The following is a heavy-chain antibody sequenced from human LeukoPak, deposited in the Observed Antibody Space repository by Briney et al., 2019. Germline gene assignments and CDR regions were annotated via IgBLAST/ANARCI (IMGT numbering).Heavy chain of an antibody. CDR3: AKTSGYPYYFDY. CDR2: ISGGGGST. CDR1: GFTFVSYA. V-gene: IGHV3-23*01. D-gene: IGHD3-22*01. Sequence: GGSLRLSCEASGFTFVSYAMSWDRQAPGKGLEWVSAISGGGGSTNYADSVKGRFTISRDNSKNTLYLQMNSLRAEDTAVYYCAKTSGYPYYFDYWGQGTLVTVSS. J-gene: IGHJ4*02.